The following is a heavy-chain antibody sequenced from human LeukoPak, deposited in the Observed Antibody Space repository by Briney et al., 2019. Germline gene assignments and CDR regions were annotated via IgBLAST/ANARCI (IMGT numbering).Heavy chain of an antibody. V-gene: IGHV3-21*01. Sequence: GGSLRLSCAASGFTFSSYSMNWVRQAPGKGLEWVSSISSSSSYIYYADSVKGRFIISRDNAKNSLYLQMNSLRAEDTAVYYCAREHTIAATSTHWFDPWGQGTLVTVSS. CDR1: GFTFSSYS. D-gene: IGHD6-13*01. J-gene: IGHJ5*02. CDR2: ISSSSSYI. CDR3: AREHTIAATSTHWFDP.